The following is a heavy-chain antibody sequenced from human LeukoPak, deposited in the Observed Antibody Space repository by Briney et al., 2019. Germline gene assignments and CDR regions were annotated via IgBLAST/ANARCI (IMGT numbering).Heavy chain of an antibody. V-gene: IGHV3-21*04. Sequence: GGSLRLSCAASGFTFSSYSMNWVRQAPGKGLEWVSSISSSSSYIYYADSVKGRFTISRDNSKNTLYLQMNSLRAEDTAVYYCAKNDYGDGYYYYGMDVWGQGTTVTVSS. CDR1: GFTFSSYS. J-gene: IGHJ6*02. CDR2: ISSSSSYI. D-gene: IGHD4-17*01. CDR3: AKNDYGDGYYYYGMDV.